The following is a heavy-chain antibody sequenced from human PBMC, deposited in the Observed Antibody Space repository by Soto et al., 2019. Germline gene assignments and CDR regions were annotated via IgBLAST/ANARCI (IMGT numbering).Heavy chain of an antibody. CDR3: ASSGYEHFDY. Sequence: SETLSLTCTVSGGSISSSSYYWGWIRQPPGKGLEWIGSIYYSGSTYYNPSLKSRVTISVDTPKNQFSLKLSSVTAADTAVYYCASSGYEHFDYWGQGTLVTVS. CDR1: GGSISSSSYY. J-gene: IGHJ4*02. V-gene: IGHV4-39*01. CDR2: IYYSGST. D-gene: IGHD5-12*01.